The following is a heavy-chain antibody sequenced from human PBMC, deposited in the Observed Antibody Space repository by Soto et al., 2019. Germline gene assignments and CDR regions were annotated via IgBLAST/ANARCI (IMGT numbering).Heavy chain of an antibody. D-gene: IGHD2-8*02. Sequence: SETLSLACTVSGDSISSNTYYWGWIRQPPGKGLEWIATINYSGSTYYNPSLKSRVTISVDTSKNQFSLKLTSVTAADTAVYYCARDKITGLFDYWGQGTLVTVSS. CDR1: GDSISSNTYY. CDR3: ARDKITGLFDY. CDR2: INYSGST. V-gene: IGHV4-39*07. J-gene: IGHJ4*02.